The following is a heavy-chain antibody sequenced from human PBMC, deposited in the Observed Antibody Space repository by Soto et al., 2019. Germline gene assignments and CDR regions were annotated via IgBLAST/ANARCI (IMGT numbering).Heavy chain of an antibody. CDR3: ARQSLRGYYDSSGSPAPDAFDI. CDR1: GGSISSGGYH. J-gene: IGHJ3*02. D-gene: IGHD3-22*01. Sequence: PSETLSLTCTVSGGSISSGGYHWSWIRQHPGKGLEWIGYIYYSGSTYYNPSLKSRVTISVDTSKNQFSLKLSSVTAADTAVYYCARQSLRGYYDSSGSPAPDAFDIWGQGTMVTVSS. V-gene: IGHV4-31*03. CDR2: IYYSGST.